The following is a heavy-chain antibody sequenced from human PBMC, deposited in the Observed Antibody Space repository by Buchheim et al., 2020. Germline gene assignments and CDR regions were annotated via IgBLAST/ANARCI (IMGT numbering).Heavy chain of an antibody. V-gene: IGHV4-61*02. D-gene: IGHD2-15*01. CDR2: IYTSGST. CDR1: GGSISSGGYY. Sequence: QLQLQESGSGLVKPSQTLSLTCAVSGGSISSGGYYWSWIRQPAGKGLEWIGRIYTSGSTNYNPSLKSRVTISVDKSKNQFSLKLSSVTAADTAVYYCAREGPYCSGGSCYTYGMDVWGQGTT. CDR3: AREGPYCSGGSCYTYGMDV. J-gene: IGHJ6*02.